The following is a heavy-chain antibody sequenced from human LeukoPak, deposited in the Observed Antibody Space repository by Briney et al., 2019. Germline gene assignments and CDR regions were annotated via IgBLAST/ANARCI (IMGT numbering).Heavy chain of an antibody. J-gene: IGHJ4*02. CDR3: ARDIPDY. CDR1: GFTFTEYW. V-gene: IGHV3-7*01. Sequence: GGSLRLSCVASGFTFTEYWMSWVRQAPGKGLEWLANIKTDGSEKYYVDSVKGRFTISRDNAKNSLYLQMNSLRAEDTAVYYCARDIPDYWGQGTQVTVSS. CDR2: IKTDGSEK.